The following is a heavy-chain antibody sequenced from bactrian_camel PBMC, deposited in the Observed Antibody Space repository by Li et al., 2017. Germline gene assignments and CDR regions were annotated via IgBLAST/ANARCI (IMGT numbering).Heavy chain of an antibody. CDR2: INGDGDT. CDR3: ARDASRVYGSSSWSDLANCVH. CDR1: GFTFDDDEGD. Sequence: VQLVESGGGSVQAGGSLTLSCTASGFTFDDDEGDVGWWRQAPGNECELVSTINGDGDTVYADSVKGRFTISRDFAKKTLYLQMNSLKPEDTAKYYCARDASRVYGSSSWSDLANCVHWGQGTQVTVS. V-gene: IGHV3S60*01. J-gene: IGHJ4*01. D-gene: IGHD6*01.